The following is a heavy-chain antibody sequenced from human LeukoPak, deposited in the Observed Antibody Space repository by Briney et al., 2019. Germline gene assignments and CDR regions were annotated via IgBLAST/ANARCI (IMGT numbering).Heavy chain of an antibody. CDR2: VYYTGST. D-gene: IGHD3-3*01. J-gene: IGHJ4*02. CDR1: GGSISRHY. V-gene: IGHV4-59*11. CDR3: ARGVPYDFMVVSCFDY. Sequence: SETLSLTCTVSGGSISRHYWSWIRQPPGKGLEWIGYVYYTGSTNYNPSLKSRVTISVDTSKNQFSLKLSSVTAADTAVYYCARGVPYDFMVVSCFDYWGQGTLVTVSS.